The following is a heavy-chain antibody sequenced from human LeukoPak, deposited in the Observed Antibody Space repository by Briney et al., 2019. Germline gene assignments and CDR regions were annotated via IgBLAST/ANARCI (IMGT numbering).Heavy chain of an antibody. V-gene: IGHV1-69*01. CDR1: GGTFSSYA. CDR3: AREPSSIAARPPPIYYYGMDV. CDR2: IIPIFGTA. D-gene: IGHD6-6*01. Sequence: ASVNVSCKASGGTFSSYAISWVRQAPGQGLEWMGGIIPIFGTANYAQKFQGRVTITADESTSTAYMELSSLRSEDTAVYYCAREPSSIAARPPPIYYYGMDVWGQGTTVTVSS. J-gene: IGHJ6*02.